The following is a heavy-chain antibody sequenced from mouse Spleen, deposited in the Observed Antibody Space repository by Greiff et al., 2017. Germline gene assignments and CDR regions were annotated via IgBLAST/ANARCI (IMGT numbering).Heavy chain of an antibody. Sequence: QVQLQQSGAELVRPGVSVKISCKGSGYTFTDYAMHWVKQSHAKSLEWIGVISTYYGDASYNQKFKGKATMTVDKSSSTAYMELARLTSEDSAIYYCARGLVITTATSAMDYWGQGTSVTVSS. CDR2: ISTYYGDA. CDR1: GYTFTDYA. J-gene: IGHJ4*01. CDR3: ARGLVITTATSAMDY. V-gene: IGHV1S137*01. D-gene: IGHD1-2*01.